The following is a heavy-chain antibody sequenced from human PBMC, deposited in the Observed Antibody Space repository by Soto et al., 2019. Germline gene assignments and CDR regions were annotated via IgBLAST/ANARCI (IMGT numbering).Heavy chain of an antibody. CDR1: GFTFRSYG. D-gene: IGHD6-13*01. J-gene: IGHJ4*02. CDR2: ISYDGSDK. Sequence: QVQLVESGGGVVQPGRSLRLSCAASGFTFRSYGMHRVRQAPGKGLEWVALISYDGSDKYYADSVKGRFTISRDNSKNTLYLQMNSLRVEDTAVYYCGAGQYFSDYWGQGTLVTVSS. V-gene: IGHV3-30*03. CDR3: GAGQYFSDY.